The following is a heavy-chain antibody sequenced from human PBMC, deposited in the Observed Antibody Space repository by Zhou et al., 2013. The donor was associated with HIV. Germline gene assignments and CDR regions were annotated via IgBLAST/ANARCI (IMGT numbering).Heavy chain of an antibody. CDR2: IIPIFGTA. Sequence: QVQLVQSGAEVKKPGSSVKVSCKASGGTFSSYAISWVRQAPGQGLEWMGGIIPIFGTANYAQKFQGRVTITTDESTSTAYMELSSLRSEDTAVYYCARDRDYGSGSSQYFQHWGPRGTLGHRLL. D-gene: IGHD3-10*01. V-gene: IGHV1-69*05. CDR1: GGTFSSYA. J-gene: IGHJ1*01. CDR3: ARDRDYGSGSSQYFQH.